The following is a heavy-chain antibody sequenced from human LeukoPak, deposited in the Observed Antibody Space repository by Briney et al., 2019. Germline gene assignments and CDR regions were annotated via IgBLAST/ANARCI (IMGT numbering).Heavy chain of an antibody. D-gene: IGHD4-17*01. CDR3: TTEGATVTYDAFDI. J-gene: IGHJ3*02. Sequence: PGGSLRLSCAASGFTFSNAWMSWVRQAPGKGLEWVGRIKSKTDDGTTDYAAPVKGRFTISRDDSKNTLYLQMNSLKTEDTAVYYCTTEGATVTYDAFDIWGQGTMVTVSS. CDR1: GFTFSNAW. V-gene: IGHV3-15*01. CDR2: IKSKTDDGTT.